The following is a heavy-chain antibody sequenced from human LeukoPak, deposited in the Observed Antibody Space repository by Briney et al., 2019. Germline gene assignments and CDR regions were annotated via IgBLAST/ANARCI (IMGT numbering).Heavy chain of an antibody. CDR2: INPNSGGT. Sequence: ASVKVSCKASGYSFTGYYLHWVRQAPGQGLEWLGWINPNSGGTNYAQNSQGRVTMTRNTSISTAYMELSRLRSDDTAFYYCARGPRIQLWLFRWGQGTLVTVSS. CDR3: ARGPRIQLWLFR. J-gene: IGHJ4*02. CDR1: GYSFTGYY. V-gene: IGHV1-2*02. D-gene: IGHD5-18*01.